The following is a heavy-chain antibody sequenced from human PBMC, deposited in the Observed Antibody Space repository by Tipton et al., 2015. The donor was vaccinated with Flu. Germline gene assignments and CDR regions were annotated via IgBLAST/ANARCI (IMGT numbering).Heavy chain of an antibody. CDR2: IYYSGST. D-gene: IGHD3-10*01. CDR1: GGSFSSYY. J-gene: IGHJ4*02. CDR3: AADHYFGSGSYY. Sequence: LRLSCTVSGGSFSSYYWSWIRQPPGKRPEWIGHIYYSGSTNYNPALQGRVTISVDTSKNQFSLRLSSVTAADTAVYFCAADHYFGSGSYYWGQGKMVTVSS. V-gene: IGHV4-59*01.